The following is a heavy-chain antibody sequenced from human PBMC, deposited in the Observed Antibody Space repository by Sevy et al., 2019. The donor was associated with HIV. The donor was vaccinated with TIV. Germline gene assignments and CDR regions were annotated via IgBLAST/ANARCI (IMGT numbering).Heavy chain of an antibody. Sequence: GGSLRLSCTASGFTFGDYAMSWVRQAPGKGLEWVGFIRSIAYGGTTEYAASVKGRFTISRDDSKSIAYLQMNSLKTEDKAVYYCTGSSSGYSANFDYWGQGTLVTVS. D-gene: IGHD3-22*01. V-gene: IGHV3-49*04. CDR3: TGSSSGYSANFDY. CDR1: GFTFGDYA. CDR2: IRSIAYGGTT. J-gene: IGHJ4*02.